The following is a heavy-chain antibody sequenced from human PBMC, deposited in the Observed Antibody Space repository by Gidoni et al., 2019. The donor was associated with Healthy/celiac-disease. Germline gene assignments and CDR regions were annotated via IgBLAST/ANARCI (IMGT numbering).Heavy chain of an antibody. CDR1: GGAISSGGYY. V-gene: IGHV4-31*03. CDR2: IYYSGST. D-gene: IGHD3-10*01. CDR3: ARVEGRGWFDP. J-gene: IGHJ5*02. Sequence: QVQLQESGPGLVKPSQTLSLTCTFSGGAISSGGYYWSWSRQHPGKGLEWIGYIYYSGSTYYNPSLKSRVTISVDTSKNQFSLKLSSVTAADTAVYYCARVEGRGWFDPWGQGTLVTVSS.